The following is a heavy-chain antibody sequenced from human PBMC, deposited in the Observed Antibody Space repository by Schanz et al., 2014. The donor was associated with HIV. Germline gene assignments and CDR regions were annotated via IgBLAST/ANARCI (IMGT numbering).Heavy chain of an antibody. Sequence: EGQLLESGGGLAQPGRSLRLSCAASGFTFSSYAMSWVRQAPGKGLEWVSIIHSGGSTYYADSVKGRFTISRDSSKNTLFLQMNSPRAEDTAVYYCARGLGYWGQGTLVTVSS. CDR2: IHSGGST. CDR3: ARGLGY. J-gene: IGHJ4*02. V-gene: IGHV3-66*01. CDR1: GFTFSSYA.